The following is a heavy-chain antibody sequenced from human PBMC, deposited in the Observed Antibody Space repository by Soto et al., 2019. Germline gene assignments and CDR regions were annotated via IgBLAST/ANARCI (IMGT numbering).Heavy chain of an antibody. D-gene: IGHD6-19*01. CDR2: VSASGLNT. CDR1: GFTFSTYA. CDR3: ARGGAVAGITYDYYYYGMDV. V-gene: IGHV3-23*01. J-gene: IGHJ6*02. Sequence: GGSLRLSCAASGFTFSTYAMAWVRQAPGKGLEWVSGVSASGLNTDYADPVKGRFYISRDNSKNTVSLHMNSLRAEDTALYYCARGGAVAGITYDYYYYGMDVWGQGTTVTVSS.